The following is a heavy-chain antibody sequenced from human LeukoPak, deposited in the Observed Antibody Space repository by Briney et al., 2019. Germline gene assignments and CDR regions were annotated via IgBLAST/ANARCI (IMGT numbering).Heavy chain of an antibody. V-gene: IGHV4-59*01. Sequence: SETLSLTCTVSGGSISNYFWSWIRQPPGKGLESIGYIYYSGSSNYNPSLKSRVTISVDTSRNQFSLKLSSVTAADTAVYYCARSTGVFNYYDSRGGAFDIWGQGTMVTVSS. D-gene: IGHD3-22*01. J-gene: IGHJ3*02. CDR2: IYYSGSS. CDR1: GGSISNYF. CDR3: ARSTGVFNYYDSRGGAFDI.